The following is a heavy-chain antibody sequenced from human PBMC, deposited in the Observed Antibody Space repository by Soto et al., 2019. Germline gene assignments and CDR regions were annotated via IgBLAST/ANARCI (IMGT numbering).Heavy chain of an antibody. CDR3: ARDRAYGGNSGGYFDY. CDR1: GYTFTSYY. D-gene: IGHD2-21*02. J-gene: IGHJ4*02. Sequence: QVQLVQSGAEVKKPGASVKVSCKASGYTFTSYYMHWVRQAPGQGLEWMGIINPSGGSTSYAQKFQGRVTMTRDTSTSTVYMELSSLRSEDTAVHYCARDRAYGGNSGGYFDYWGQGTLVTVSS. V-gene: IGHV1-46*01. CDR2: INPSGGST.